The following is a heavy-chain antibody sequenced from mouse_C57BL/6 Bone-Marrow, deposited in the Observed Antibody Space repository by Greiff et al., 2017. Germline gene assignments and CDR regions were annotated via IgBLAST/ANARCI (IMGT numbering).Heavy chain of an antibody. V-gene: IGHV1-50*01. CDR3: ASHKYYFDY. D-gene: IGHD6-1*01. Sequence: QVHVKQPGAELVKPGASVKLSCKASGYTFTSYWMQWVKQRPGQGLEWIGEIDPSDSYTNYNQKFKGKATLTVDPSSSTAYMQLSSLTSEDSAVYYCASHKYYFDYWGQGTTLTVSS. J-gene: IGHJ2*01. CDR1: GYTFTSYW. CDR2: IDPSDSYT.